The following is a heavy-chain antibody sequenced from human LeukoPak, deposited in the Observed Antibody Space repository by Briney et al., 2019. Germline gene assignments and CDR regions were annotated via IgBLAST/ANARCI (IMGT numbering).Heavy chain of an antibody. CDR2: MNSDGTTT. D-gene: IGHD6-19*01. CDR1: GFTFSDHW. V-gene: IGHV3-74*01. CDR3: ARAGWYRFDY. Sequence: GGSLRLSCAASGFTFSDHWMHWVRQVPGKGLLWVARMNSDGTTTNYADSVKGRFTISRDNAENTLFLQMNSLGADDTAVYYCARAGWYRFDYWGQGTLVTVSS. J-gene: IGHJ4*02.